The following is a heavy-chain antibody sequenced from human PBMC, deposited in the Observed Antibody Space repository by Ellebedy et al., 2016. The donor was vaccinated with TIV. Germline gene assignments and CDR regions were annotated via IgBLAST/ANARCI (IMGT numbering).Heavy chain of an antibody. D-gene: IGHD4-11*01. CDR2: ISGGGGST. CDR3: AKLAPSKVKSSFDF. Sequence: GESLKISCAASGFTFSSYAVSWVRQSPGKGLEWVSAISGGGGSTYYADSVKGRFTISRDNSKNTLYLHMNSLRAEDTAIYYCAKLAPSKVKSSFDFWGLGTLVTVSS. V-gene: IGHV3-23*01. J-gene: IGHJ2*01. CDR1: GFTFSSYA.